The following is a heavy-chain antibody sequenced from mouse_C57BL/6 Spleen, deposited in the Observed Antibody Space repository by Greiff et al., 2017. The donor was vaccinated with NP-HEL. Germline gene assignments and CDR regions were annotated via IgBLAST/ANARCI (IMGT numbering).Heavy chain of an antibody. CDR2: IYPGSGNT. D-gene: IGHD1-1*01. Sequence: QVQLKESGAELVRPGASVKLSCKASGYTFTDYYINWVKQRPGQGLEWIARIYPGSGNTYYNEKFKGKAKLTAEKSSSTAYMQLSSLTSEDSAVYFCARASYGSSYFDYWGQGTTLTVSS. CDR3: ARASYGSSYFDY. V-gene: IGHV1-76*01. CDR1: GYTFTDYY. J-gene: IGHJ2*01.